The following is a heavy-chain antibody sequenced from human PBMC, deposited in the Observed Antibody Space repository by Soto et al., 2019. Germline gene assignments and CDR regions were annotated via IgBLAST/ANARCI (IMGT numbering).Heavy chain of an antibody. D-gene: IGHD4-17*01. Sequence: QVQLQESGPGLVKPSETLSLTCTVSGGSISSYYWSWIRQPPGKGLEWIGYIYYSGSTNYNPSLKSRVTISVDTSKNQFSLKLSSVTAADTAVYYCARHSEDYGDYVPYYFDYWGQGTLVTVSS. CDR2: IYYSGST. CDR1: GGSISSYY. CDR3: ARHSEDYGDYVPYYFDY. J-gene: IGHJ4*02. V-gene: IGHV4-59*08.